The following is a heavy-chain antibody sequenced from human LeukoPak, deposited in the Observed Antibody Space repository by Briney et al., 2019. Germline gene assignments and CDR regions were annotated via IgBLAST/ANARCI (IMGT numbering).Heavy chain of an antibody. J-gene: IGHJ4*02. CDR1: GFTFSSYG. Sequence: GGSLRLSCAASGFTFSSYGMSWVRQAPGKGLEWVSAISGSGGSTYYADSVKGRFTISRDNAKNMVYLHMDNLRVEDTAVYYCTANFNYWGQGTLVTV. CDR3: TANFNY. CDR2: ISGSGGST. V-gene: IGHV3-23*01.